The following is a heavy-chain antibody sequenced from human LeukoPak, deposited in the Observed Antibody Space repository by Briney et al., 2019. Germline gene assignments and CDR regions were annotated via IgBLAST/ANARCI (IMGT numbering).Heavy chain of an antibody. D-gene: IGHD3-3*01. CDR1: GYTFTSYA. CDR2: INTGNGNT. Sequence: ASVKVSCKASGYTFTSYAMHWVRQAPGQRLEWMGWINTGNGNTRYSQKFQGRVTITRDTSASTAYMERSSLRSEDRAVYYCAREVYDTGYFDYWGEGTLVTVSS. V-gene: IGHV1-3*04. J-gene: IGHJ4*02. CDR3: AREVYDTGYFDY.